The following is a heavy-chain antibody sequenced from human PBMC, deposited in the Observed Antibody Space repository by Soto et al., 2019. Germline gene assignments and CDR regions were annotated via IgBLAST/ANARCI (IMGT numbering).Heavy chain of an antibody. V-gene: IGHV1-8*01. D-gene: IGHD2-2*01. CDR1: GYTFTSYD. CDR2: MNPNSGNT. CDR3: ARGVSHCSSTSCYGLDY. J-gene: IGHJ4*02. Sequence: ASVKVSCKASGYTFTSYDINWVRQATGQGLEWMGWMNPNSGNTGYAQKFQGRVTMTRNTSISTAYMELSSLRSEDTAVYYCARGVSHCSSTSCYGLDYWGQGTLVTVSS.